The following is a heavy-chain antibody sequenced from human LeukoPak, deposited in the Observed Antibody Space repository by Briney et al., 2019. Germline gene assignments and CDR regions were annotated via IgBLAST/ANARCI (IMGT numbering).Heavy chain of an antibody. Sequence: QPGGSLRLSCAASGFTFDDYAMHWVRQAPGKGLEWVSGISWNSGSIGYADSVKGRFTISRDNAKNSLYLQMNSLRAEDTALYYCAKVFFANSGPSFFDYWGQGTLVAVSS. D-gene: IGHD6-25*01. J-gene: IGHJ4*02. CDR3: AKVFFANSGPSFFDY. CDR1: GFTFDDYA. V-gene: IGHV3-9*01. CDR2: ISWNSGSI.